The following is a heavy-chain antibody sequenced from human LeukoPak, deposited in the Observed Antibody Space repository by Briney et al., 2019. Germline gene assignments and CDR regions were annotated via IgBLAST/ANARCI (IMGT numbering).Heavy chain of an antibody. V-gene: IGHV4-39*01. CDR2: IYYSRST. J-gene: IGHJ5*02. CDR3: AGHALVGIHPSWFDP. CDR1: GGSISSTFYC. D-gene: IGHD1-26*01. Sequence: PSETLSLTCTVSGGSISSTFYCWGWIRQPPGKGLEWIGSIYYSRSTYYNPSHQSRVTISVETSKNQFSLKLSSVTAADTAVYYCAGHALVGIHPSWFDPWGQGTLVTVSS.